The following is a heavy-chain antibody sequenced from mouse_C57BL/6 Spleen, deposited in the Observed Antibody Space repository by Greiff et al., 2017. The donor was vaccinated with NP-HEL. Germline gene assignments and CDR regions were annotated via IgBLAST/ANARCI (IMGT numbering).Heavy chain of an antibody. Sequence: EVQLMESGGGLVKPGGSLKLSCAASGFTFSSYAMSWVRQTPEKRLEWVATISDGGSYTYYPDNVKGRFTISRDNAKNNLYLQMGHLKSEDTAMYYCARDRGGDLYYFDYWGQGTTLTVSS. V-gene: IGHV5-4*01. D-gene: IGHD2-13*01. CDR3: ARDRGGDLYYFDY. CDR1: GFTFSSYA. CDR2: ISDGGSYT. J-gene: IGHJ2*01.